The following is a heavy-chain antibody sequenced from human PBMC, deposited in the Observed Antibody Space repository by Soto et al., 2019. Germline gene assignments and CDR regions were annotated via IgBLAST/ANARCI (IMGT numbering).Heavy chain of an antibody. CDR3: ARGTDYSSGWYYFDY. J-gene: IGHJ4*02. D-gene: IGHD6-19*01. CDR2: ISAYNGNT. V-gene: IGHV1-18*01. CDR1: GYTFTSYG. Sequence: GASVKVSCKASGYTFTSYGISWVRQAPGQGLEWMGWISAYNGNTNYAQKLQGGVTMTTDTSTSTAYMELRSLRSDDTAVYYCARGTDYSSGWYYFDYWGQGTLVTVSS.